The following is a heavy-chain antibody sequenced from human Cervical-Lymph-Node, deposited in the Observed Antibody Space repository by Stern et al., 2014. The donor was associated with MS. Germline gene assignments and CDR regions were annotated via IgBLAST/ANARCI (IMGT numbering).Heavy chain of an antibody. V-gene: IGHV4-59*01. D-gene: IGHD2-2*01. CDR3: ARGRFVGSVPGSRGRGLDS. J-gene: IGHJ4*02. CDR2: IYHSGST. CDR1: GGSISSYY. Sequence: VQLVESGPGLVKPSETLSLTCTVSGGSISSYYWRWIRQPPGKGLEWIGYIYHSGSTNRNPSLNSPVTMSVDTSKNQFSLKFSSMTAADTAVYYCARGRFVGSVPGSRGRGLDSWGQGALVTVSS.